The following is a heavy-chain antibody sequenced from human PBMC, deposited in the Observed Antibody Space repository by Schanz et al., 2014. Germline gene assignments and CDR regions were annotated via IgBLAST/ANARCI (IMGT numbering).Heavy chain of an antibody. D-gene: IGHD1-26*01. V-gene: IGHV3-30*02. Sequence: QVRLVESGGGVVQPGGSLRLSCAASGFTFSTTGMHWVRQAPGKGLVWVTYIRYDGINKYYADSVKGRFTVSRDNAESTLFLQMDSLRPEDTAIYYCAKEWSPSFWGQGTLVTVSS. CDR1: GFTFSTTG. CDR3: AKEWSPSF. J-gene: IGHJ4*02. CDR2: IRYDGINK.